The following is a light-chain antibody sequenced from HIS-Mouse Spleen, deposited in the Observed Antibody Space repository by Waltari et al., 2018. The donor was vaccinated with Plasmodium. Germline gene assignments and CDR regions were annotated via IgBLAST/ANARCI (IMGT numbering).Light chain of an antibody. Sequence: QPVLTQPPSSSASRGDSARLSCTLPIAIHVSSYNIYWYHQRPVSPPRYLLYYYSDSVKGHGSGVPSRFSGSKDASANTGILLISGLQSEDEADYYCIIWPSNASGVFVGVTKLTVL. CDR1: IAIHVSSYN. CDR3: IIWPSNASGV. J-gene: IGLJ3*02. CDR2: YYSDSVK. V-gene: IGLV5-37*01.